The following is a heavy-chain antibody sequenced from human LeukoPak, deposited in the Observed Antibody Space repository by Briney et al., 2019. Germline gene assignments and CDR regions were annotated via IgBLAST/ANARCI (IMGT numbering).Heavy chain of an antibody. CDR2: IIPFFGTT. Sequence: EASVKVSCKASGYTFTNYYMHWVRQAPGQGLEWMGGIIPFFGTTNYAQKFQGRVTITADESTNTPYMELSSLRSEDTAVYYCARKKYSSSSIVNWFDPWGQGTLVTVSS. CDR1: GYTFTNYY. J-gene: IGHJ5*02. D-gene: IGHD6-6*01. V-gene: IGHV1-69*13. CDR3: ARKKYSSSSIVNWFDP.